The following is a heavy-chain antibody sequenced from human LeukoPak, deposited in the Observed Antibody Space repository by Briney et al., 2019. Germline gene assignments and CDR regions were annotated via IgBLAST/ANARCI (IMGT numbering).Heavy chain of an antibody. V-gene: IGHV3-21*01. J-gene: IGHJ4*02. CDR3: ARAMEIDY. D-gene: IGHD3-3*01. CDR2: ISSNSNYI. Sequence: PGGSLRLSCAASGYIFSTYTMNWVRQAPGKGLEWVSSISSNSNYIYYEDSVKGRFTISRDNAKNSLYLQMNSLRAEDTAIYYCARAMEIDYWGQGTLVTVSS. CDR1: GYIFSTYT.